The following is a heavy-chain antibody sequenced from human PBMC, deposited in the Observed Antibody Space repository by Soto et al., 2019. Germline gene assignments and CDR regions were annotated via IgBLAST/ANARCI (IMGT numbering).Heavy chain of an antibody. CDR1: GFTFSSYA. CDR3: ARDKSADVYSYGKIHH. V-gene: IGHV3-30-3*01. J-gene: IGHJ4*02. CDR2: ISYDGSNK. D-gene: IGHD5-18*01. Sequence: QVQLVESGGGVVQPGRSLRLSCAASGFTFSSYAMHWVRQAPGKGLEWVAVISYDGSNKYYADSVKGRFTISRDNSKNPLYLQMNSLRAEDTAVYYCARDKSADVYSYGKIHHWGQGTLVTVSS.